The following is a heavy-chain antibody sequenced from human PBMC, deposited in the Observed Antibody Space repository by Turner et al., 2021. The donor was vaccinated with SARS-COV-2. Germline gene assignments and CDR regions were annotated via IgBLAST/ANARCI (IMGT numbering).Heavy chain of an antibody. Sequence: VQLVESGGGVVQPGRSLRLSCAASGFTFSSYGMHWVRQAPGKGLEWVAVISYDESNKYYTDSVKGRFTISRDNSKNTLYLQMNSLRAEDTAVYYCAKEGTFGEVTGFDYWGQGTLVTVSS. CDR1: GFTFSSYG. D-gene: IGHD2-21*02. CDR3: AKEGTFGEVTGFDY. V-gene: IGHV3-30*18. CDR2: ISYDESNK. J-gene: IGHJ4*02.